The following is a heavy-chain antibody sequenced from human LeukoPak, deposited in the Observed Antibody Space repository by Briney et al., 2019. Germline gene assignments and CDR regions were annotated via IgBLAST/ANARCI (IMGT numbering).Heavy chain of an antibody. V-gene: IGHV3-48*03. J-gene: IGHJ4*02. Sequence: GGSLRLSCAASGFTFSSYETNWVRQAPGKGLEWVSYISSSGSTIYYADSVKGRFTISRDNAKNSLYLQMNSLRAEDTAVYYCARDLGMAYFDYWGQGTLVTVSS. CDR2: ISSSGSTI. CDR1: GFTFSSYE. D-gene: IGHD1-14*01. CDR3: ARDLGMAYFDY.